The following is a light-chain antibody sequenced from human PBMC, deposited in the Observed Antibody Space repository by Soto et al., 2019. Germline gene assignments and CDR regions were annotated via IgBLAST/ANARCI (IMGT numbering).Light chain of an antibody. CDR3: QHYGSLVLT. CDR1: QSVSSTY. Sequence: EIVLTQSPGTLSLSPGERATLSCRASQSVSSTYLAWYQQKPGQAPRLLIYGASSRATGIPDRFSGSGSGTDFTLTISRLEPEDFAVYYCQHYGSLVLTFGEGPRWRSN. J-gene: IGKJ4*01. V-gene: IGKV3-20*01. CDR2: GAS.